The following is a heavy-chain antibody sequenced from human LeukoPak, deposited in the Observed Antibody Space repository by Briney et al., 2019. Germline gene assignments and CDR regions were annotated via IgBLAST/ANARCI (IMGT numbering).Heavy chain of an antibody. D-gene: IGHD3-22*01. Sequence: GASVKVSCRASGGTFSSYAISWVRQAPGQGLEWMGWISAYNGNTNYAQKLQGRVTMTTDTSTSTAYMELRSLRSDDTAVYYCARDQPYYYDSSGYYTLLDYWGQGTLVTVSS. CDR1: GGTFSSYA. CDR3: ARDQPYYYDSSGYYTLLDY. J-gene: IGHJ4*02. V-gene: IGHV1-18*01. CDR2: ISAYNGNT.